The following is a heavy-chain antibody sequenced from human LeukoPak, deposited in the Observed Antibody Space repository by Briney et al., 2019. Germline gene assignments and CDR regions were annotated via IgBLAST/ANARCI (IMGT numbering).Heavy chain of an antibody. D-gene: IGHD2-15*01. J-gene: IGHJ4*02. CDR3: ARVDGSPDS. CDR2: VNLNSGNT. V-gene: IGHV1-8*03. Sequence: ASVKVSCKASGYTFTRYDINWVRQATGQGLEWVGWVNLNSGNTGYAQKFQGRVTITRDTSINTAYMELSSLRSEDTAVYYCARVDGSPDSWGQGTLVTVSS. CDR1: GYTFTRYD.